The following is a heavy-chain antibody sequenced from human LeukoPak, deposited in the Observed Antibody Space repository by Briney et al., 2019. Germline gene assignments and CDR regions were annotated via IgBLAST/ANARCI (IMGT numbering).Heavy chain of an antibody. D-gene: IGHD3-10*01. CDR1: GGSFSGYY. CDR3: ARVRYYYGSGSYRSFDY. J-gene: IGHJ4*02. Sequence: SETLSLTCAVYGGSFSGYYWSWIRQPPGRGLEWIGEINHSGSTNYNPSLKSRVTISVDTSKNQFSLKLSSVTAADTAVYYCARVRYYYGSGSYRSFDYWGQGTLVTVSS. V-gene: IGHV4-34*01. CDR2: INHSGST.